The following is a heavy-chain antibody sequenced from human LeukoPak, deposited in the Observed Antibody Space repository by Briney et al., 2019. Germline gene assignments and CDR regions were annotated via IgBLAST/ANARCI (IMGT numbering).Heavy chain of an antibody. V-gene: IGHV4-39*01. CDR1: GGSISSSSHY. J-gene: IGHJ5*02. Sequence: SETLSLTCTVSGGSISSSSHYWGWIRQPPGKGLEWIGSIYFSGTTYYNPSLKSRVTISVETSQNQFSLKLRSVTDGDTAIYYCARRWLSLETLNWFDPWGQGTLVTVSS. CDR3: ARRWLSLETLNWFDP. D-gene: IGHD3-10*01. CDR2: IYFSGTT.